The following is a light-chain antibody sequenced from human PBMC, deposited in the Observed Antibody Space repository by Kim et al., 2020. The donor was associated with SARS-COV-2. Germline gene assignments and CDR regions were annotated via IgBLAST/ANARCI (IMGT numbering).Light chain of an antibody. Sequence: PGKTARIACGGKNSESKIVRGYTQKPGRAPVLVIYYDSDRPSGIPERFSGSNSRNTATLTISRVEAGDEADYYCQVWDSSSDHVVFGGGTQLTVL. CDR1: NSESKI. J-gene: IGLJ2*01. V-gene: IGLV3-21*04. CDR2: YDS. CDR3: QVWDSSSDHVV.